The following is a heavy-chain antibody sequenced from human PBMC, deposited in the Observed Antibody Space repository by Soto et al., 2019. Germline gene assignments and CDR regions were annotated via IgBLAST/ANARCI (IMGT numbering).Heavy chain of an antibody. CDR2: FYYSGST. V-gene: IGHV4-39*01. D-gene: IGHD2-15*01. Sequence: QLQLQESGPGLVKPSETLSLTCTVSGGSISSRTYSWGWIRQPPGKGLEWIGSFYYSGSTYYNPALKTRGTISADTSKNQFSLNLSSVTAADTAVYFCAACTVGYRAEWFDPWGQGALVTVSP. J-gene: IGHJ5*02. CDR1: GGSISSRTYS. CDR3: AACTVGYRAEWFDP.